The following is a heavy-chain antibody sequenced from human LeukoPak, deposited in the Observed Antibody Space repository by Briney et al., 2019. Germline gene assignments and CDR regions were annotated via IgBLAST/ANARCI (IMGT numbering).Heavy chain of an antibody. V-gene: IGHV3-23*01. D-gene: IGHD6-13*01. Sequence: GRSLRLSCAASGFTFSSYAMSWVRQAPGKGLEWVSATSGSGGSTYYADSVKGRFTISRDNSKNTLYLQMNSLRAEDTAVYYCAKSVRASIAAADYWGQGTLVTVSS. CDR2: TSGSGGST. CDR3: AKSVRASIAAADY. J-gene: IGHJ4*02. CDR1: GFTFSSYA.